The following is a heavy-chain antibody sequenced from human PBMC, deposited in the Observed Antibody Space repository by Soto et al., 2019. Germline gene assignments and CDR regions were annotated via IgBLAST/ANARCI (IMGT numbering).Heavy chain of an antibody. CDR3: ARTGYSSSWSLNWFDP. CDR1: GFTFSSYE. Sequence: GGSLRLSCAASGFTFSSYEMNWVRQAPGKGLEWVSYISSSGSTIYYADSVKGRFTISRANAKNSLYLQMNSLRAEDTAVYYCARTGYSSSWSLNWFDPWGQGTLVTVSS. CDR2: ISSSGSTI. J-gene: IGHJ5*02. V-gene: IGHV3-48*03. D-gene: IGHD6-13*01.